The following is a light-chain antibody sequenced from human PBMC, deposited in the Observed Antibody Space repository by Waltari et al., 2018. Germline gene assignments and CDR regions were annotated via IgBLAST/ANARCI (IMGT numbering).Light chain of an antibody. Sequence: DIQMTQSPSTLSASLGDRITITFRASQSISNWLAWYQQKPGKAPRLLIYQASSLESGVPSGFSGSGSGTEFTLTISGLQPVDFATYYCQQYNTYVTFGPGTKVDIE. CDR3: QQYNTYVT. CDR1: QSISNW. CDR2: QAS. V-gene: IGKV1-5*03. J-gene: IGKJ3*01.